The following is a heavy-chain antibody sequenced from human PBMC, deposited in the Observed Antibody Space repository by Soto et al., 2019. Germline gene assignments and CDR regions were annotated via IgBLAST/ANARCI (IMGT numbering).Heavy chain of an antibody. CDR2: IYYSGST. Sequence: PSETLSHTYIVSGGPISSSSFYWGWIRQPPGKGLEWIGTIYYSGSTYYNPSLKSRVTISVDTSKNQFSLKLSSVTAADTAVYYCARHSGYGPQIDYWGQG. CDR1: GGPISSSSFY. CDR3: ARHSGYGPQIDY. D-gene: IGHD5-12*01. J-gene: IGHJ4*02. V-gene: IGHV4-39*01.